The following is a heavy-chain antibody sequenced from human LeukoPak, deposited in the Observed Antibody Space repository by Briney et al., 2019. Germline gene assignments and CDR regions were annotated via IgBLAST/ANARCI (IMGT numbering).Heavy chain of an antibody. D-gene: IGHD6-19*01. Sequence: GGSLRLYCAASGFTFSSYAMRWVRQAPGKGLEWVSAISGSGGSTYYADSVKGRFTISRDNSKNTLYLQMNSLRAEDTAVYYCAKEGVAVEVFDYWGQGTLVTVSS. CDR2: ISGSGGST. J-gene: IGHJ4*02. CDR3: AKEGVAVEVFDY. CDR1: GFTFSSYA. V-gene: IGHV3-23*01.